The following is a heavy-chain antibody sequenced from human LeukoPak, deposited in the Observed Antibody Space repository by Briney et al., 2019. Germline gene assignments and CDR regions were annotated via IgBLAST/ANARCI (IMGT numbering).Heavy chain of an antibody. Sequence: GGSLRLSCAASGFTFSSYWMSWVRQAPGKGLEWVANIKQDGSEKYYADSVKGRFTISRDNVKNSLYLQMNSLRAEDTAVYYCARARGYSYGPFLGYWGQGTLVTVSS. CDR1: GFTFSSYW. CDR3: ARARGYSYGPFLGY. V-gene: IGHV3-7*01. J-gene: IGHJ4*02. D-gene: IGHD5-18*01. CDR2: IKQDGSEK.